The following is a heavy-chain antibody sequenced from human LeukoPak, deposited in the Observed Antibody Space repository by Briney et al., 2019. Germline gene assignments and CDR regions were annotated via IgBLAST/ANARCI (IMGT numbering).Heavy chain of an antibody. CDR1: GGSISSGSYY. Sequence: PSETLSLTCTVSGGSISSGSYYWSWIRQPAGKGLEWIGRIYTSGSTNYNPSLKSRVTISVDTSKNQFSLKLSSVTAADTAVYYCARGLRSSGRVGNWFDPWGQGTLVTVSS. D-gene: IGHD6-25*01. CDR3: ARGLRSSGRVGNWFDP. CDR2: IYTSGST. V-gene: IGHV4-61*02. J-gene: IGHJ5*02.